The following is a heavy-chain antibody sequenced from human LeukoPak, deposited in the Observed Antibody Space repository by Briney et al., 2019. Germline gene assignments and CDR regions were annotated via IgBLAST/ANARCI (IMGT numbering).Heavy chain of an antibody. V-gene: IGHV4-39*07. J-gene: IGHJ6*03. CDR3: ARDVRFEAYYYYYMDV. CDR1: GGSISSSSYY. D-gene: IGHD3-10*01. CDR2: IYYSGST. Sequence: SETLSLTCTVSGGSISSSSYYWGWIRQPPGKGLEWIGSIYYSGSTYYNPSLKSRVTISVDTSKNQFSLKLSSVTAADTAVYYCARDVRFEAYYYYYMDVWGKGTTVTVSS.